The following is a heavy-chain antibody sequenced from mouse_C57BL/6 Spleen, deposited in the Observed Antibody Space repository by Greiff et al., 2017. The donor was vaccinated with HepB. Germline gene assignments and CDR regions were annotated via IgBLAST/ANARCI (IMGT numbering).Heavy chain of an antibody. Sequence: QVHVKQSGAELVRPGTSVKMSCKASGYTFTNYWIGWAKQRPGHGLEWIGDIYPGGGYTNYNEKFKGKATLTADKSSSTAYMQCSSLTSEDSAIYYCARFPYDYDVGYFDVWGTGTTVTVSS. CDR2: IYPGGGYT. CDR3: ARFPYDYDVGYFDV. CDR1: GYTFTNYW. D-gene: IGHD2-4*01. V-gene: IGHV1-63*01. J-gene: IGHJ1*03.